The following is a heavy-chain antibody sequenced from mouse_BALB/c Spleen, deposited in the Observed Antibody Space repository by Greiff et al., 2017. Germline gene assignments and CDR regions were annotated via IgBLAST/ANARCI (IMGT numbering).Heavy chain of an antibody. Sequence: VQLQQSGPELVKPEASVKISCKASGYTFTDYNMHWVKQSHGKSLEWIGYIYPYNGGTGYNQKFKSKATLTVDNSSSTAYMELRSLTSEDSAVYYCARRHDGPWGQGTLVTVSA. CDR1: GYTFTDYN. CDR2: IYPYNGGT. D-gene: IGHD2-3*01. CDR3: ARRHDGP. V-gene: IGHV1S29*02. J-gene: IGHJ3*01.